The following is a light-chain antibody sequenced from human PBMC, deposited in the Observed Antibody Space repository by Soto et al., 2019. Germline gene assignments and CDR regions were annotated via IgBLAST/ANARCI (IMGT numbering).Light chain of an antibody. Sequence: QSALTQPRSVSGSPGQSVTISCTGTSSDVGGYNYVSWYQQHPGKAPKLMIYDVSKRPSGVPDRFSGSKSGNTASLTISGLQAEDEAGYYCCSYAGSYTLYVFGTGTKVTVL. V-gene: IGLV2-11*01. J-gene: IGLJ1*01. CDR1: SSDVGGYNY. CDR2: DVS. CDR3: CSYAGSYTLYV.